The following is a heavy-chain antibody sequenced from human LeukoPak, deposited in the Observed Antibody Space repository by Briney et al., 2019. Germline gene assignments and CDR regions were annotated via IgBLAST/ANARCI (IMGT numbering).Heavy chain of an antibody. CDR1: GYSFTSYW. CDR3: ASLRTYYYDSSGYHYFDY. D-gene: IGHD3-22*01. V-gene: IGHV5-51*01. CDR2: IYPGDSDT. J-gene: IGHJ4*02. Sequence: GESLKISCKGSGYSFTSYWIGWVRQMPGKGLEWMGIIYPGDSDTRYSPSFQGQVTISADKSISTAYLQWSSLKASDTAMYYCASLRTYYYDSSGYHYFDYWGQGTLVTVSS.